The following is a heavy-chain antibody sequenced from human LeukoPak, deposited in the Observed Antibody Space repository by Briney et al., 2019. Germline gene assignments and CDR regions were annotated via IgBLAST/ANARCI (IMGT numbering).Heavy chain of an antibody. Sequence: ASVKVSCKASGYTFTSYGISWVRQASGQGLEWMGWISAYNGNTNYAQKLQGRVTMTTDTSTSTAYMELRSLRSDDTAVYYCARGVLRFLEWLLYSDYWGQGTLVTVSS. CDR3: ARGVLRFLEWLLYSDY. J-gene: IGHJ4*02. CDR2: ISAYNGNT. D-gene: IGHD3-3*01. V-gene: IGHV1-18*01. CDR1: GYTFTSYG.